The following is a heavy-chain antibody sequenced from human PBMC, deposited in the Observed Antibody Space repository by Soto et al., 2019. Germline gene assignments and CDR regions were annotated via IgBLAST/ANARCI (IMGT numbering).Heavy chain of an antibody. CDR2: ISYDGSNK. D-gene: IGHD2-2*01. J-gene: IGHJ6*03. CDR1: GFTFSSYG. Sequence: GGSLRLSCAASGFTFSSYGMHWVRQAPGKGLEWVAVISYDGSNKYYADSVKGRFTISRDNSKNTLYLQMNSLRAEDTAVYYCAKDTIVVVPAAMPHYYYYYYMDVWGKGTTVTVSS. CDR3: AKDTIVVVPAAMPHYYYYYYMDV. V-gene: IGHV3-30*18.